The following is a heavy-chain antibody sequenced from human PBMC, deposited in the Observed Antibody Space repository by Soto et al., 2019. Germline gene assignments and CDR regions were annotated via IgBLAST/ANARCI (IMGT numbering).Heavy chain of an antibody. Sequence: GGSLRLSCAASGFTFGSYAMNWVRQAPGKGLEWVSVISDGGGVTYYADSVKGRFAISRDNYKSTVYLQMNSLRVEDTAVYYCAKDPQSGSDRWLDPWGQGTLVTVSS. CDR2: ISDGGGVT. J-gene: IGHJ5*02. V-gene: IGHV3-23*01. D-gene: IGHD1-26*01. CDR1: GFTFGSYA. CDR3: AKDPQSGSDRWLDP.